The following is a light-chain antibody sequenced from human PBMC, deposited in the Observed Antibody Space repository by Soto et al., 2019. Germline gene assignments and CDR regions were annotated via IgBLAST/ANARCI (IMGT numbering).Light chain of an antibody. CDR1: QSISSSF. V-gene: IGKV3D-20*02. J-gene: IGKJ5*01. CDR3: QQRSNWPPIT. CDR2: GAS. Sequence: EIVLTQSPGILSLSPGERASLSCGASQSISSSFLAWYQQKPGQAPRLLIYGASSRAAGIPARFSGSGSGTDFTLTISSLEAEDFAVYYCQQRSNWPPITFGQGTRLE.